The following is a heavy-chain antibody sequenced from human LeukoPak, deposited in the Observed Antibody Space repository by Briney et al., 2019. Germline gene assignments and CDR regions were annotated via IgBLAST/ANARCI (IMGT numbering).Heavy chain of an antibody. Sequence: PGESLKISCKGSGYNFPTYWIGWVRQMPGRGLEWLGILYPGDSDTRYSPSFQGQVTISADKSISTAYLQWSSLKASDTAMYYCASRLRERFDSWGQGTLVTVSS. CDR1: GYNFPTYW. CDR3: ASRLRERFDS. CDR2: LYPGDSDT. J-gene: IGHJ4*02. V-gene: IGHV5-51*01. D-gene: IGHD5-12*01.